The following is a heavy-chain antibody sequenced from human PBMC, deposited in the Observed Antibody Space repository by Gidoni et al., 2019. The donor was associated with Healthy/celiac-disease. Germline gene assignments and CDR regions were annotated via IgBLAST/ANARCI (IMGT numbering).Heavy chain of an antibody. D-gene: IGHD1-26*01. J-gene: IGHJ4*02. CDR2: INPSGGST. CDR3: ASGGGATDSGWH. CDR1: GYTFTSYY. V-gene: IGHV1-46*03. Sequence: QVQLVQSGAEVKKPGASVKVSCTASGYTFTSYYMHWVRQAPGQGLEWMGIINPSGGSTSYAQKFQGRVTMTRDTSTSTVYMELSSLRSEDTAVYYCASGGGATDSGWHWGQGTLVTVSS.